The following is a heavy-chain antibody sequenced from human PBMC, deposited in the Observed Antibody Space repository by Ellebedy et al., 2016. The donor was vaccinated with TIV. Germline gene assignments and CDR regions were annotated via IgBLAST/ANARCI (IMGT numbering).Heavy chain of an antibody. Sequence: PGGSLRLSCAASGFSFSSHRMHWVRHAPGKGLVWVSRISSDGGTTSYPDSVHGLFSISRDNAKRKLYRQMKSLGAEDTAMYYGERMSGITMKADAFDIWGPGTLVPVSS. CDR1: GFSFSSHR. D-gene: IGHD3-22*01. V-gene: IGHV3-74*01. CDR2: ISSDGGTT. CDR3: ERMSGITMKADAFDI. J-gene: IGHJ3*02.